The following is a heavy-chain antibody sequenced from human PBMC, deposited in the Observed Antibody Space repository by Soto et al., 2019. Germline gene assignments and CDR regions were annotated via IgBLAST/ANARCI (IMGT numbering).Heavy chain of an antibody. V-gene: IGHV3-66*01. D-gene: IGHD2-21*02. CDR1: GFTVSSNY. J-gene: IGHJ4*02. CDR2: IYSGGST. Sequence: EVQLVESGGGLVQPGGSLRLSCAASGFTVSSNYMSWVRQAPGKGLEWVSVIYSGGSTYYADSVKGRFTISRDNSKNPVYLQMNSLRAGDTAVYYCARDQGGGAYCGGDCFAGTWGQGTLVTVSS. CDR3: ARDQGGGAYCGGDCFAGT.